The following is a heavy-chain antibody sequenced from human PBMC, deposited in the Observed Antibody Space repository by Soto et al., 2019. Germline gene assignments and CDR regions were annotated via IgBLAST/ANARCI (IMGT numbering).Heavy chain of an antibody. J-gene: IGHJ6*02. CDR1: GGSITNYY. D-gene: IGHD3-10*01. CDR2: IDDGGYS. CDR3: ARHGFWPRHGLGDV. V-gene: IGHV4-59*08. Sequence: QVQLQESGPGLVKPSETLSLTCTVSGGSITNYYCSWFRQPPGKGLEWIGYIDDGGYSAYNLSLTRLVTQSMDASKTQFSLILESVTATDTAVYYCARHGFWPRHGLGDVWGPGTTVIVSS.